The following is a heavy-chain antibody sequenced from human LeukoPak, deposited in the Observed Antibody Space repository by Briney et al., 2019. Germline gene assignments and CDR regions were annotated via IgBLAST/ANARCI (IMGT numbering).Heavy chain of an antibody. D-gene: IGHD6-19*01. V-gene: IGHV4-30-2*01. CDR3: ARDGEWAVAGYYFDY. CDR1: GGSISSGGYY. J-gene: IGHJ4*02. CDR2: IYHSGST. Sequence: PSQTLSLTRTVSGGSISSGGYYWSWIRQPPGKGLEWIGYIYHSGSTYYNPSLKSRVTISVDRSKNQFSLKLSSVTAADTAVYYCARDGEWAVAGYYFDYWGQGILVTVSS.